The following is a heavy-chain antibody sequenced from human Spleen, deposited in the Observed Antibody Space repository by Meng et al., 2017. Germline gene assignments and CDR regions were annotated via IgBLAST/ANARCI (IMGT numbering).Heavy chain of an antibody. J-gene: IGHJ1*01. V-gene: IGHV4-34*01. CDR3: ARGARNYARKYFQH. D-gene: IGHD1-7*01. Sequence: HVHLQQWGLWLWKPSVTLSLPCAVCCGSFSCYYWSWIRQPPGKGLEWIGEINHSGSTNYTPSLKSRVTISVDTSKNQFSLKLSSVTAADTAVYYCARGARNYARKYFQHWGQGTLVTVSS. CDR2: INHSGST. CDR1: CGSFSCYY.